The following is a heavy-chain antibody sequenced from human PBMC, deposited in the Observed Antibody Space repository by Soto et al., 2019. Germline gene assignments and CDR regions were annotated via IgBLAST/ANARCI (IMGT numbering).Heavy chain of an antibody. J-gene: IGHJ4*02. CDR2: IYGSGRGI. V-gene: IGHV3-23*05. CDR3: AKDAVYNDGLWLMDH. Sequence: DVQLLESGGGLAQPGGSLRLSCNASGLPHNNFAMMWVRQAPGKGLECVAGIYGSGRGIQYAESVKGRFTISRDNSRSTVYLQMTDLRADDTAVYYCAKDAVYNDGLWLMDHWGQGTQVTVSS. CDR1: GLPHNNFA. D-gene: IGHD2-21*01.